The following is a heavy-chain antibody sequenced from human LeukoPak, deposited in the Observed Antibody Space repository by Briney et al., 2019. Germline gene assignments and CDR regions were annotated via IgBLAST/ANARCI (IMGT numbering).Heavy chain of an antibody. CDR2: INPNSGGT. D-gene: IGHD4-17*01. J-gene: IGHJ6*03. Sequence: ASVKVSCKASGYTFTDYYLHWVRQAPGQGLEWMGWINPNSGGTNYAQKFQGRVTMTRDTSIGTAYMELSRLRSDDTALYYCARGTTLTTLPYYYYYVDVWGEGTTVTVSS. CDR3: ARGTTLTTLPYYYYYVDV. V-gene: IGHV1-2*02. CDR1: GYTFTDYY.